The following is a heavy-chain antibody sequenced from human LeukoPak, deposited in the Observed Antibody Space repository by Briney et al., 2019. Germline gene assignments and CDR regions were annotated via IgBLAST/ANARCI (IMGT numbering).Heavy chain of an antibody. CDR3: ARAPQIFGVVIRGFDY. Sequence: PSETLSLTCAVYGGSFSGYYWSWIRQPPGKGLEWIGEINHSGSTNYNPSLKSRVTISVDTSKNQFSLKLSSVTAADTAVYYCARAPQIFGVVIRGFDYWAREPWSPSPQ. D-gene: IGHD3-3*01. V-gene: IGHV4-34*01. J-gene: IGHJ4*02. CDR2: INHSGST. CDR1: GGSFSGYY.